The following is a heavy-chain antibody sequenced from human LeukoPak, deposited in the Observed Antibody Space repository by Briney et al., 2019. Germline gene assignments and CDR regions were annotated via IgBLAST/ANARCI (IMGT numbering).Heavy chain of an antibody. CDR2: MNPSGST. CDR3: ARCRRDVTMIVVVMTAVSYYLDV. V-gene: IGHV4-34*01. J-gene: IGHJ6*03. D-gene: IGHD3-22*01. Sequence: KAPETLSLTCAVYGGSFSGYYWSWIRQTPEKGLEWIGEMNPSGSTSYNPSLKSRVTISVDTSKNQFSLKLSSVTAADTAVYYCARCRRDVTMIVVVMTAVSYYLDVWGKGTTVTVS. CDR1: GGSFSGYY.